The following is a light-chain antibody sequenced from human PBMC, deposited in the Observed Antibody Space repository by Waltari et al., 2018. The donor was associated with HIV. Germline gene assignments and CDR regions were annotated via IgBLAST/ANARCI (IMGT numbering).Light chain of an antibody. V-gene: IGLV1-51*01. J-gene: IGLJ2*01. CDR3: GTWDSNLNAV. CDR2: END. CDR1: HSLLGTPS. Sequence: LTQPPSVSAAPGQRVPIPCSGSHSLLGTPSLPWYQQLQGTTPKVLIYENDKRPSGIPDRFSAYKFGTSATLDITGLQVGDEGDYYCGTWDSNLNAVFGGGTKLTV.